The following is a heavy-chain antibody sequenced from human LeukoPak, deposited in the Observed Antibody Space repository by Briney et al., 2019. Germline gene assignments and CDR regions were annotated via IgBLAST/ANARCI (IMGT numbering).Heavy chain of an antibody. V-gene: IGHV3-15*01. D-gene: IGHD3-10*01. Sequence: NAGGSLRLSCAASGFTFSNAWMSWVRQAPGKGLEWVGRIKSKTDGGTTDYAAPVKGRFTISRDDSKNTLYLQMNSLKTEDTAVYYCTTGPPNVLLWFGEFYYYGMDVWGKGTTVTVSS. J-gene: IGHJ6*04. CDR3: TTGPPNVLLWFGEFYYYGMDV. CDR1: GFTFSNAW. CDR2: IKSKTDGGTT.